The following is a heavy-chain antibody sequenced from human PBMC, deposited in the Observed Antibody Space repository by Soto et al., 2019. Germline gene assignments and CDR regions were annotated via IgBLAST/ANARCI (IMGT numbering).Heavy chain of an antibody. D-gene: IGHD6-13*01. J-gene: IGHJ4*02. Sequence: EASVKVSCKTSGYTFTSYGISWVRQAPGQGLEWMGWISAYNGNTNYAQSLQGRVTMTTDTSTTTAYMELRSLKSDDTAVYYCARVSPSSRAAEPWGQGTLVTVPQ. CDR3: ARVSPSSRAAEP. V-gene: IGHV1-18*01. CDR2: ISAYNGNT. CDR1: GYTFTSYG.